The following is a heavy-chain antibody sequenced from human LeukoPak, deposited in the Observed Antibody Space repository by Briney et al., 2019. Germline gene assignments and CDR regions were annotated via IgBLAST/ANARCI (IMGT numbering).Heavy chain of an antibody. CDR3: ARATKHSSGWFDY. CDR1: GFTFSSYA. Sequence: GGSPRLSCAASGFTFSSYAMSWVRQAPGKGLEWVSSISSSSSYIYYADSVKGRFTISRDNAKNSLYLQMNSLRAEDTAVYYCARATKHSSGWFDYWGQGTLVTVSS. CDR2: ISSSSSYI. V-gene: IGHV3-21*01. J-gene: IGHJ4*02. D-gene: IGHD6-19*01.